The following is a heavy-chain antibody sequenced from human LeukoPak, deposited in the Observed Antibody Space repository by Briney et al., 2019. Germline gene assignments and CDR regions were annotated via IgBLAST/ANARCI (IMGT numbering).Heavy chain of an antibody. CDR2: ISGSGGST. J-gene: IGHJ4*02. Sequence: PGGSLRLSCAASGFTFSSYAMSWVRQAPGKGLEWVSAISGSGGSTYYADSVKGRFTISRDNSKNTLYLQMNSLRAEDTAVYYCAKDAGKEGFGESEYYFDYWGQGTLVTVSS. CDR3: AKDAGKEGFGESEYYFDY. D-gene: IGHD3-10*01. V-gene: IGHV3-23*01. CDR1: GFTFSSYA.